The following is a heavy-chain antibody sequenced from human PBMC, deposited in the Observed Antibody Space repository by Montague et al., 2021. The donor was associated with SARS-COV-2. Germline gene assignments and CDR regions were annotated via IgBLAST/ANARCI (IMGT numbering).Heavy chain of an antibody. J-gene: IGHJ6*02. V-gene: IGHV4-31*03. CDR1: GDSISSGGYY. CDR3: ARANYYVMTSKAYAMDV. CDR2: IFYRGGT. D-gene: IGHD3-16*01. Sequence: TRSLTCTVSGDSISSGGYYWSWVRQPPGKGLDWIGYIFYRGGTYYNPSLKSRVSMSVVTSKIQFSLNLTSVTAADTAVYYCARANYYVMTSKAYAMDVWGQGTTVTVSS.